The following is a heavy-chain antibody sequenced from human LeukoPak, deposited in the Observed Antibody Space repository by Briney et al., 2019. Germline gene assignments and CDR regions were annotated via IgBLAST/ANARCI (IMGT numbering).Heavy chain of an antibody. V-gene: IGHV4-39*01. CDR1: GGSVSSSSSSSYY. CDR2: IYYRGNT. CDR3: ATHQYAMDV. D-gene: IGHD2-2*01. Sequence: PSETLSLTCTVFGGSVSSSSSSSYYWGWIRQPPGKGLEWIGSIYYRGNTYYNPSLMSRVTISVGTSKNQFSLKLTSVTAADTAVYYCATHQYAMDVWGQGTTVTVSS. J-gene: IGHJ6*02.